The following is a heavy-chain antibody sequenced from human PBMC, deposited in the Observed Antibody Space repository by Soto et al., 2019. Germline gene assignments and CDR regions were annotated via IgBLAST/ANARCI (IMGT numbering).Heavy chain of an antibody. J-gene: IGHJ4*02. D-gene: IGHD2-15*01. CDR3: AKSYGGGSCYGY. Sequence: EVQLLESGGGLVQPGGSLRLSCAASGFTFSSYAMSWVRQAPGKGLEWVSAISGSGGSTYYADSVKGRFTISRDNSKNPLYLQMNSLRAEDTAVYYCAKSYGGGSCYGYWGQGTLVTVSS. CDR2: ISGSGGST. CDR1: GFTFSSYA. V-gene: IGHV3-23*01.